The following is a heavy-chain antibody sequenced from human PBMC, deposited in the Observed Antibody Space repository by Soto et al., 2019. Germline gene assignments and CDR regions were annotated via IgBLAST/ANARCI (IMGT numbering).Heavy chain of an antibody. CDR3: AKDWNWGSPFDY. J-gene: IGHJ4*02. Sequence: AGGSLRLSCAASGFTFSSYAMNWVRQAPGKGLEWVSAISGSGGSTYYADSVKGRFTISRDNSKNTLYVQMNSLRAEDTAVYYCAKDWNWGSPFDYWGQGTLVTVSS. CDR1: GFTFSSYA. CDR2: ISGSGGST. D-gene: IGHD3-16*01. V-gene: IGHV3-23*01.